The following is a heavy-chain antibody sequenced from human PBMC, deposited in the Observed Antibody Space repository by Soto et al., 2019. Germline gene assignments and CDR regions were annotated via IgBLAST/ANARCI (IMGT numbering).Heavy chain of an antibody. CDR1: GFTFSSYE. CDR2: ISSSDSTI. CDR3: ARDLITIFGVVNPLAYYYGMDV. J-gene: IGHJ6*04. Sequence: QAGGSLRLSCAASGFTFSSYEMNWVRQAPGKGLEWVSYISSSDSTIYYADSVKGRFTISRDNAKNSLYLQMNSLRAEDTAVYYCARDLITIFGVVNPLAYYYGMDVWGKGTTVTVSS. D-gene: IGHD3-3*01. V-gene: IGHV3-48*03.